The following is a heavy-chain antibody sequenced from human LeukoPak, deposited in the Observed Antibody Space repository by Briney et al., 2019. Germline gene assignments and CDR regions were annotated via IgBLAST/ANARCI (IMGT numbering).Heavy chain of an antibody. J-gene: IGHJ3*02. V-gene: IGHV3-53*01. D-gene: IGHD2-2*02. Sequence: GGSLRLSCAASGLSLSVNYMTWVRQSPGKRPEWLSNIYRDGNTYYADSVNGRFSISRDDYKNTLYLEMNSLRAEDTALYYCARYTFRAVDIWGQGSMVTVSS. CDR2: IYRDGNT. CDR1: GLSLSVNY. CDR3: ARYTFRAVDI.